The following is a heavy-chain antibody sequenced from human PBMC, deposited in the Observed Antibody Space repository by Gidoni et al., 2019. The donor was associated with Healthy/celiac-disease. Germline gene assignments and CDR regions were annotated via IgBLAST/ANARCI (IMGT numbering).Heavy chain of an antibody. Sequence: QMQLVQSGPEVKKPGTSVKVSCKASGFTFTRPAMQWVRQARGQRLEWIGWIVVGSGNTNYAQKFQERVTITRDMSTSTAYMELSSLRSEDTAVYYCAADLVAIVGATNVYYYGMDVWGQGTTVTVSS. V-gene: IGHV1-58*02. CDR2: IVVGSGNT. CDR3: AADLVAIVGATNVYYYGMDV. D-gene: IGHD1-26*01. CDR1: GFTFTRPA. J-gene: IGHJ6*02.